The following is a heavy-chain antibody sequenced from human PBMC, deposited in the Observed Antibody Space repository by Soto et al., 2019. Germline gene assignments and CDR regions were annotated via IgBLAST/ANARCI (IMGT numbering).Heavy chain of an antibody. CDR1: GGSISSYY. CDR2: IYYSGST. D-gene: IGHD2-8*01. CDR3: ARHFTYCTNGVCYGDYYYMDV. J-gene: IGHJ6*03. V-gene: IGHV4-59*08. Sequence: PSETLSLTCTVSGGSISSYYWSWIRQPPGKGLEWIGYIYYSGSTNYNPSLKSRVTISVDTSKNQFSLKLSSVTAADTAVYYCARHFTYCTNGVCYGDYYYMDVWGKGTTVTVS.